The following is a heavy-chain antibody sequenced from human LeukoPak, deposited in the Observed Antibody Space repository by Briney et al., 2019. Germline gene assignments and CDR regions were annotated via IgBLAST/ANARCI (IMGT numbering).Heavy chain of an antibody. CDR3: ARMGYYYDSSGYGYFDY. CDR2: IDWDDDK. CDR1: GFSLSTSGMR. D-gene: IGHD3-22*01. J-gene: IGHJ4*02. Sequence: SGPALVKPTQTLTLTCTFSGFSLSTSGMRVSWIRQPPGKALEWLARIDWDDDKFYSTSLKTRLTISKDTSKNQVVLTVTNMDPVDTATYYCARMGYYYDSSGYGYFDYWGQGTLVTVSS. V-gene: IGHV2-70*04.